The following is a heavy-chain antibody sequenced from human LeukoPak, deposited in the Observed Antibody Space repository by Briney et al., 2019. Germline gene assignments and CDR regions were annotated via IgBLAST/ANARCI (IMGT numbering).Heavy chain of an antibody. D-gene: IGHD6-19*01. CDR3: AREAVAGTGADAFDI. CDR2: IYSGGST. V-gene: IGHV3-66*01. Sequence: GGSLRLSCAASGFTFSSYSMNWVRQAPGKGLEWVPVIYSGGSTYYADSVKGRFTISRDNSKNTLYLQMNSLRAEDTAVYYCAREAVAGTGADAFDIWGQGTMVTVSS. CDR1: GFTFSSYS. J-gene: IGHJ3*02.